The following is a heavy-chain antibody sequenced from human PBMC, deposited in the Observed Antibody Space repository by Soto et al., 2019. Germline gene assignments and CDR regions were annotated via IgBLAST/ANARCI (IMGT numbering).Heavy chain of an antibody. V-gene: IGHV4-59*01. CDR1: GDSISNYY. J-gene: IGHJ4*02. D-gene: IGHD6-19*01. Sequence: SETLSLTCTVSGDSISNYYWTWIRQPPGKGLEWIGCFYNSGNTNYNPSLKSRVTISVDTSNNQFSLRVNSVTAADTAVYYCASTKQWLAFDYWGQGALVTVS. CDR3: ASTKQWLAFDY. CDR2: FYNSGNT.